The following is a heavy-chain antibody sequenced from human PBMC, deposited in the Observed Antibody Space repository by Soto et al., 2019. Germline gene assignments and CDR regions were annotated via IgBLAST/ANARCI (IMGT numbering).Heavy chain of an antibody. D-gene: IGHD6-19*01. CDR3: TKLRGIAMGDGMDV. Sequence: EVQLLESGGGLVQPGGSLRLSCAASGLSFSNYAMTWVRQAPGKGLEWVSTLSGSGDSTYYADSVKGRFTVSRDNSKNALFLQMNGLRAEDTAVYYCTKLRGIAMGDGMDVWGQGTTVTVSS. CDR1: GLSFSNYA. V-gene: IGHV3-23*01. J-gene: IGHJ6*02. CDR2: LSGSGDST.